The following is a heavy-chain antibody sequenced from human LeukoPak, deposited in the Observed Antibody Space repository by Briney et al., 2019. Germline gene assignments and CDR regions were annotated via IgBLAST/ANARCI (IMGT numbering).Heavy chain of an antibody. CDR1: GFTFNKAW. Sequence: GGSLRLSCAASGFTFNKAWMSWVRLAPGKGLEWVGRIKNKGDGGTADYAAPVKGRFTVSRDDSKSTLYLQMNSLKTEDTAVYYCTTSGTPFEYWGQGTLVTVSS. J-gene: IGHJ4*02. D-gene: IGHD3-10*01. V-gene: IGHV3-15*01. CDR3: TTSGTPFEY. CDR2: IKNKGDGGTA.